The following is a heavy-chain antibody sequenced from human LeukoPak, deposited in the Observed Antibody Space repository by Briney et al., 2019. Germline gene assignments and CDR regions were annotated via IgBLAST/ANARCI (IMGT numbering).Heavy chain of an antibody. CDR1: GFTFSSYS. Sequence: GGSLRLSCAASGFTFSSYSMNWVRQAPGKRLEWVSYISSSSSTIYYADSVKGRFTISRDDAKNSLYLQMNSLRAEDTAVYYCARDGTYSSSADAFDIWGQGTMVTVSS. CDR2: ISSSSSTI. J-gene: IGHJ3*02. D-gene: IGHD6-13*01. V-gene: IGHV3-48*01. CDR3: ARDGTYSSSADAFDI.